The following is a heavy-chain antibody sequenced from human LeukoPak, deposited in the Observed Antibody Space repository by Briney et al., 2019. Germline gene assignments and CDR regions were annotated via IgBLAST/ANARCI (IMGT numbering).Heavy chain of an antibody. CDR3: ARGSRQPYYDSSGYLP. Sequence: SETLSLTYTVSGGSVSSGSYYWSWIRQPPGKGLEWIGYIYYSGSTNYNPSLKSRVTISVDTSKNQFSLKLSSVTAADTAVYYCARGSRQPYYDSSGYLPWGQGTLVTVSS. J-gene: IGHJ5*02. CDR2: IYYSGST. CDR1: GGSVSSGSYY. D-gene: IGHD3-22*01. V-gene: IGHV4-61*01.